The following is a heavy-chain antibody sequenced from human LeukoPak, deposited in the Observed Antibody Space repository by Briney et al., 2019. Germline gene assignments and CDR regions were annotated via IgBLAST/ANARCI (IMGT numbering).Heavy chain of an antibody. CDR1: GYTFTGYY. Sequence: GASVKVSCKASGYTFTGYYMHWVRQAPGQGLEWMGWINPNSGGTNYAQKFQGRVTMTRDTSISTAYMELSRLRSDDTAVYYCARTLGIVGDINPIFDYWGQGTLVTVSS. CDR2: INPNSGGT. D-gene: IGHD1-26*01. J-gene: IGHJ4*02. CDR3: ARTLGIVGDINPIFDY. V-gene: IGHV1-2*02.